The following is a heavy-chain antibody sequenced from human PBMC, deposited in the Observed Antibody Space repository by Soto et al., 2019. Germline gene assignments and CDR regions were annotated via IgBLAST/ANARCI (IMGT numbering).Heavy chain of an antibody. D-gene: IGHD4-17*01. CDR3: AKDIIPGDARPYYYYGMDV. CDR1: GFTFSSYA. J-gene: IGHJ6*02. CDR2: ISGSGGST. Sequence: VGSLRLSCAASGFTFSSYAMSWVRQAPGKGLEWVSAISGSGGSTYYADSVKGRFTISRDNSKNTLYLQMNSLRAEDTAVYYCAKDIIPGDARPYYYYGMDVWGQGTTVTVSS. V-gene: IGHV3-23*01.